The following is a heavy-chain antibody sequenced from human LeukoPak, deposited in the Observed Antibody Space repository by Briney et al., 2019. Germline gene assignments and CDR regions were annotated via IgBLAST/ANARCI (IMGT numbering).Heavy chain of an antibody. V-gene: IGHV3-49*04. D-gene: IGHD1-1*01. CDR3: TRDSGYSFDY. CDR1: GFTFGDYA. CDR2: IRSNTYGGTT. Sequence: GGSLRLSCAVSGFTFGDYAMSWVRQAPGKGLERVGFIRSNTYGGTTEYAASVKGRFTVSRDDSKSIAYLQMNSLKTEDTAVYYCTRDSGYSFDYWGQGTLVTVSS. J-gene: IGHJ4*02.